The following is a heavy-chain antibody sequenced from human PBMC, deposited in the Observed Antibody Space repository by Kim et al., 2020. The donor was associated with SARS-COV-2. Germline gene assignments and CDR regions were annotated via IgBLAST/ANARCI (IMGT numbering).Heavy chain of an antibody. D-gene: IGHD2-2*01. CDR3: ARDRYTSTRPFFAL. J-gene: IGHJ4*02. Sequence: ASVKVSCKASGYTFTTYGVTWVRQAPGQGLEWMGWITPKNGNTYYAQNVQGRVTLTSDTSTSTSYMDLRSLRSDDTAVYYCARDRYTSTRPFFALWGQGTLVTVSS. CDR1: GYTFTTYG. V-gene: IGHV1-18*01. CDR2: ITPKNGNT.